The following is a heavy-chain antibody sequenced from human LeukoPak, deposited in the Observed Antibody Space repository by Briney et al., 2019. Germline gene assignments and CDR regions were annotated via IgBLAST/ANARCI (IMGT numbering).Heavy chain of an antibody. CDR3: LLRRNAFDI. CDR2: INPNSGGT. V-gene: IGHV1-2*02. D-gene: IGHD3-16*01. CDR1: GYTFTGYY. Sequence: ASVKVSCKASGYTFTGYYMHWVRQAPGQGLEWMGWINPNSGGTNYAQKFQGRVTMTTDTSTSTAYMELRSLRSDDTAVYYCLLRRNAFDIWGQGTMVTVSS. J-gene: IGHJ3*02.